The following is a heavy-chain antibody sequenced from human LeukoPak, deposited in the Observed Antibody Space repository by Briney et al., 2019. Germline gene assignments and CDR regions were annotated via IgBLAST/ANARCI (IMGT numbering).Heavy chain of an antibody. Sequence: GGSLRLSCAASGFAFSTYWMTWVRQAPGKGLEWVANINLDGNEVHYVDSLKDRFTISRDNAGNSLYLQLNSLRVEDTAVYFCASGRHDFVHWGHGTLATVSS. CDR2: INLDGNEV. J-gene: IGHJ4*01. D-gene: IGHD3-16*01. CDR3: ASGRHDFVH. CDR1: GFAFSTYW. V-gene: IGHV3-7*01.